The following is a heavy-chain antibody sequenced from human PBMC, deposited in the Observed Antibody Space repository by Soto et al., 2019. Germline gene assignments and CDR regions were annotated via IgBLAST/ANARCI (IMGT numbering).Heavy chain of an antibody. Sequence: AETLSLTCTVSGGSISSSYWSWIRQPPGKGLEWIGYIYYSGSTNYNPSLKSRVTISVDTSKNQFSLKLSSVTAADTAVYYCARDHGYDSSGYYSYNWFDPWGQGTLVTVSS. J-gene: IGHJ5*02. CDR3: ARDHGYDSSGYYSYNWFDP. CDR2: IYYSGST. D-gene: IGHD3-22*01. CDR1: GGSISSSY. V-gene: IGHV4-59*01.